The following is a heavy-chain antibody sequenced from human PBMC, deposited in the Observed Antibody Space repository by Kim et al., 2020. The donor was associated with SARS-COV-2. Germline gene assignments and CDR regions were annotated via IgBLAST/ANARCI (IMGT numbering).Heavy chain of an antibody. CDR2: IYYRGSN. CDR3: ARDLGYNWNYYYYYGMDV. J-gene: IGHJ6*02. V-gene: IGHV4-59*01. CDR1: GGSISSYY. D-gene: IGHD1-20*01. Sequence: SETLSLTCTVSGGSISSYYWSWIRQPPGKGLEWIGYIYYRGSNNYNPSLKSRVTISVDTSKNQFSLKLSSVTAADTAVYYCARDLGYNWNYYYYYGMDVWGQGTTVTVSS.